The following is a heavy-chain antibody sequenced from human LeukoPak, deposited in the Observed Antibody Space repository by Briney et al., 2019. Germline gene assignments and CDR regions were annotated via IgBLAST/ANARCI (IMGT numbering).Heavy chain of an antibody. D-gene: IGHD3-22*01. Sequence: GASVKVSCKTSGYTFTGYYMHWVRQAPGQGLEWMGWINPNTGGTNYAQKFQGRVTMTSDTSISTAYMELSSLKSDDTAMYYCARAPMIVVVFPPRLDFWGQGTLVIVSS. CDR2: INPNTGGT. V-gene: IGHV1-2*02. CDR1: GYTFTGYY. J-gene: IGHJ4*02. CDR3: ARAPMIVVVFPPRLDF.